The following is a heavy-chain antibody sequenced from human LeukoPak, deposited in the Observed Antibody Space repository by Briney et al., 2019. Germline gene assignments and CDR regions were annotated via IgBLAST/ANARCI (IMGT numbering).Heavy chain of an antibody. CDR1: GFTSSSYT. Sequence: GGSLRLSCAASGFTSSSYTMNWVRQAPGKGLEWVSSISSSSDYIYYADSVKGRFTISRDNAKNSLYLQMNSLRAEDTAVYYCARGSDGIWIYWGQGTLVTVSS. CDR2: ISSSSDYI. J-gene: IGHJ4*02. D-gene: IGHD3-9*01. V-gene: IGHV3-21*01. CDR3: ARGSDGIWIY.